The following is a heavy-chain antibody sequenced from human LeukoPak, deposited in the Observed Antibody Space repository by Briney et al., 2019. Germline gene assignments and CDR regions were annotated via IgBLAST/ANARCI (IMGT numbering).Heavy chain of an antibody. Sequence: ASVKVSCKASGYTFTSYDINWVRQAPGQGLEWMGTVNPSGGRTNYAQKFQGRVTMTRDTSTRTIYIELYSLRSDDTAVYYCARGGRDYGDPRFDPWGQGTLVTVSS. CDR3: ARGGRDYGDPRFDP. V-gene: IGHV1-46*01. CDR1: GYTFTSYD. D-gene: IGHD4-17*01. J-gene: IGHJ5*02. CDR2: VNPSGGRT.